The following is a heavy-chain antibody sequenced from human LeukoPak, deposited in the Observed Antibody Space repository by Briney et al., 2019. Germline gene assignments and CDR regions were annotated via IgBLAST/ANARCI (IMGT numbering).Heavy chain of an antibody. CDR1: GASTSSYY. V-gene: IGHV4-59*01. CDR3: ARGIVATMFDY. J-gene: IGHJ4*02. D-gene: IGHD5-12*01. Sequence: SQTLSLTCTVSGASTSSYYWSWIRQPPGKGLEWLGYIYYSGSTNYNPSLKSRVTISVDTSRHQFSLKLSSVTAADTAVYYCARGIVATMFDYWGQGTLVTVSS. CDR2: IYYSGST.